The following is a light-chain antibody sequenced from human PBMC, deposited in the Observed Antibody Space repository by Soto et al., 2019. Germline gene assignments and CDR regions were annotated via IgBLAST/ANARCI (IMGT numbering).Light chain of an antibody. Sequence: DIQMTQSPSSLSASVGDRVTITCQASQDISNFLSWYQQKPGKAPKLLIYDASNLETGVPLRFSGSGSGADFTFPISSLRPEDVATYYCQQYGNLPLTFGPGTKVDIK. CDR3: QQYGNLPLT. CDR2: DAS. V-gene: IGKV1-33*01. J-gene: IGKJ3*01. CDR1: QDISNF.